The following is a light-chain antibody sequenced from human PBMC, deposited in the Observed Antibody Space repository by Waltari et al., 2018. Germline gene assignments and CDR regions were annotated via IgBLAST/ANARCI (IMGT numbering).Light chain of an antibody. CDR1: RRDLGGYSF. CDR3: ASYTSSSNYV. J-gene: IGLJ1*01. CDR2: DVT. V-gene: IGLV2-14*03. Sequence: HSALTQPASVSGSPGPSLTLSCTGPRRDLGGYSFVSWSRQHPEKAPNLIIFDVTERPSVISARFSGSKSGNTASLTISGLQSDDEADYYCASYTSSSNYVFGSGTTVTV.